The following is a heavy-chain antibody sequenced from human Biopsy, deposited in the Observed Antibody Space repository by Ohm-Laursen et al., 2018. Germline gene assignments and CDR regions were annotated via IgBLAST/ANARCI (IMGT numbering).Heavy chain of an antibody. Sequence: TLSLTCTVSGGSISSDYWSWVRQPPGKGLEWIGYIYHAGASRYNSSLNSRVTISIDASENQFSLKLYSVTAADTAVYYCARATNSTGWPYYYFYGMDVWGQGTTVTVSS. V-gene: IGHV4-59*01. CDR1: GGSISSDY. J-gene: IGHJ6*02. CDR2: IYHAGAS. D-gene: IGHD2/OR15-2a*01. CDR3: ARATNSTGWPYYYFYGMDV.